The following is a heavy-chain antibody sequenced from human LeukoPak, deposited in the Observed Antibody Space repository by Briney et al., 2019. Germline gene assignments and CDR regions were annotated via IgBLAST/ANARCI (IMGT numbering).Heavy chain of an antibody. CDR3: ATSGGYYYDSSGQGY. CDR2: ISGSGGST. V-gene: IGHV3-23*01. D-gene: IGHD3-22*01. J-gene: IGHJ4*02. Sequence: GGSLRLSCAASGFTFSSYAMSWVRQAPGKGLEWVSAISGSGGSTYYADSVKGRFTISRDNSKNTLYLQMNSLRAEDTAVYYCATSGGYYYDSSGQGYWGQGTLVTVSS. CDR1: GFTFSSYA.